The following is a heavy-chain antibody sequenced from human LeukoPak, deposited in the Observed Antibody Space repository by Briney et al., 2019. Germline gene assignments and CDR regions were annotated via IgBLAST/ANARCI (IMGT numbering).Heavy chain of an antibody. J-gene: IGHJ4*02. D-gene: IGHD7-27*01. CDR3: ARENWDSDF. V-gene: IGHV3-30*02. CDR1: GFTFSNYA. Sequence: GGSLRLSCAASGFTFSNYAIHWDRQAPGKGLEWVASIRFNGNFYADYVKGRFTISRDNSKSTVSLQMDTLRTKDTALYSCARENWDSDFWGQGTRSPSPQ. CDR2: IRFNGN.